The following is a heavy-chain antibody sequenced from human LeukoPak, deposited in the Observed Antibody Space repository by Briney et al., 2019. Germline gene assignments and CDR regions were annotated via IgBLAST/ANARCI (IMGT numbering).Heavy chain of an antibody. CDR3: IKDLTGTWSFDH. CDR1: GFTFSGHF. V-gene: IGHV3-64D*06. J-gene: IGHJ4*02. Sequence: GSLRLSCSASGFTFSGHFMHWVRQAPGKGLEYVSSISVNGDKTLYAESVKGRFTISRDNSKNTLYLQLSSLRLEDTAIYYCIKDLTGTWSFDHWGQGTLLTVSS. CDR2: ISVNGDKT. D-gene: IGHD7-27*01.